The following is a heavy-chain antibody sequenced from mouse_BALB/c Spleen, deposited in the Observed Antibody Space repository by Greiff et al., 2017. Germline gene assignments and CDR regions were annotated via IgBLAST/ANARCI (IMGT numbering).Heavy chain of an antibody. CDR1: GFSLTSYG. D-gene: IGHD1-1*01. V-gene: IGHV2-9*02. J-gene: IGHJ3*01. Sequence: VQVVESGPGLVAPSQSLSITCTVSGFSLTSYGVHWVRQPPGKGLEWLGVIWAGGSTNYNSALMSRLSISKDNSKSQVFLKMNSLQTDDTAMYYCARDYYYGSSQPPWFAYWGQGTLVTVSA. CDR3: ARDYYYGSSQPPWFAY. CDR2: IWAGGST.